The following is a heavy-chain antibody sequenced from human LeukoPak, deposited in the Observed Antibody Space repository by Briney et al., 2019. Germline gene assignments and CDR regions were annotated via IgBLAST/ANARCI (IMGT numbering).Heavy chain of an antibody. CDR2: IIPILGIA. CDR3: ARDQGYSYGSDY. CDR1: GYTFTGYY. D-gene: IGHD5-18*01. V-gene: IGHV1-69*04. J-gene: IGHJ4*02. Sequence: SVKVSCKASGYTFTGYYMHWVRQAPGQGLEWMGRIIPILGIANYAQKFQGRVTITADKSTSTAYMELSSLRSEDTAVYYCARDQGYSYGSDYWGQGTLVTVSS.